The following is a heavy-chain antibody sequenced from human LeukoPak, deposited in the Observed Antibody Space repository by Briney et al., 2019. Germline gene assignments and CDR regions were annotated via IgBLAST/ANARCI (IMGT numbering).Heavy chain of an antibody. CDR1: GFTFSSYG. J-gene: IGHJ4*02. CDR2: ISGSGSST. D-gene: IGHD6-19*01. V-gene: IGHV3-23*01. CDR3: AKITKQWLVTGSFDY. Sequence: GGSLRLSCAASGFTFSSYGMHWVRQAPGKGLEWVSGISGSGSSTDDADSVKGRFTISRDNSKNTLYLQMNSLRAEDTAVYYCAKITKQWLVTGSFDYWGQGTLVTVSS.